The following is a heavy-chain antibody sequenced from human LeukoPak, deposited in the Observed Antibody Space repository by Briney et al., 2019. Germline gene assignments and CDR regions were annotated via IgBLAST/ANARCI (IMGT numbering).Heavy chain of an antibody. CDR2: ISGSGDST. CDR3: AKGGLWFGKNDY. CDR1: GFTFSTYA. J-gene: IGHJ4*02. Sequence: GGSLRLSCAASGFTFSTYAMSWVRQAPGKGLEWVSAISGSGDSTYYADSVKGRFTISRDNSEDTLCLQMNSLRAEDTAVYYCAKGGLWFGKNDYWGQGTLVTVSS. V-gene: IGHV3-23*01. D-gene: IGHD3-10*01.